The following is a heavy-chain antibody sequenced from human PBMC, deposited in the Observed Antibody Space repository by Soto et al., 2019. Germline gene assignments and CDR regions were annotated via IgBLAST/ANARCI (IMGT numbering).Heavy chain of an antibody. CDR2: IMAYNNNP. J-gene: IGHJ4*02. CDR1: GYTFSNYG. CDR3: ARGGMGKSYWTLDS. V-gene: IGHV1-18*01. Sequence: ASVKVSCKASGYTFSNYGFNWVRQAPGQGLEWLGYIMAYNNNPHDAQKFVDRVTMTAGTSTSTAFLELRSLTSDDTAVYYCARGGMGKSYWTLDSWGQGTQVTVSS. D-gene: IGHD1-26*01.